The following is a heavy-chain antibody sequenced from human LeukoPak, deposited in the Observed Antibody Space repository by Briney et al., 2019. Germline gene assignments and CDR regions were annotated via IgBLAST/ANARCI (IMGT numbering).Heavy chain of an antibody. CDR2: TSSSDAGT. CDR1: GFPLSSYA. CDR3: ASKWVTYYYNSSAYHYPTDVFDI. J-gene: IGHJ3*02. D-gene: IGHD3-22*01. V-gene: IGHV3-23*01. Sequence: PGGSLRLSCAASGFPLSSYAMSWVRPAPGKGLEWVSATSSSDAGTYYADSVRGRFTISRDNSKNTLYLQMNSLRVEDAAVYYCASKWVTYYYNSSAYHYPTDVFDIWGQGTMVTVSS.